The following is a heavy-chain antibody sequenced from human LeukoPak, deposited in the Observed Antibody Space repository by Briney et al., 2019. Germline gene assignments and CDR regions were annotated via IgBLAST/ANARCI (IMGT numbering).Heavy chain of an antibody. Sequence: SSQTLSLTCTVSGGSISSGGYYWSWIRQHPGKGLEWIGYIYYSGSTYYNPSLKSRVTISVDASKNQFSPKLSSVTAADTAVYYCARGYYSNYGYYYYYYYMDVWGKGTTVTVSS. CDR2: IYYSGST. CDR1: GGSISSGGYY. CDR3: ARGYYSNYGYYYYYYYMDV. J-gene: IGHJ6*03. V-gene: IGHV4-31*03. D-gene: IGHD4-11*01.